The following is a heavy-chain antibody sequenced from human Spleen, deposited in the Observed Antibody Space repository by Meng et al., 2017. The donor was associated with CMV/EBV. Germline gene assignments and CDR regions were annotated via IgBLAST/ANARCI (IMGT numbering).Heavy chain of an antibody. D-gene: IGHD6-19*01. CDR2: INPNSGGT. CDR3: AHQAVAGTRGWFDP. J-gene: IGHJ5*02. V-gene: IGHV1-2*02. CDR1: GYTFTRYP. Sequence: QVQLVQSWSELKKPGASVKVSCKASGYTFTRYPMNWVRQAPGQGLEWMGWINPNSGGTNYAQKFQGRVTMTRDTSISTAYMELSRLRSDDTAVYYCAHQAVAGTRGWFDPWGQGTLVTVSS.